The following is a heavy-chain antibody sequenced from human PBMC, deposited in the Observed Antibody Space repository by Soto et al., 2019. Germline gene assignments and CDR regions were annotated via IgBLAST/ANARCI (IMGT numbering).Heavy chain of an antibody. Sequence: QVQLQESGPGLVKPSQTLSLTCTVSGGSISSGDYYWSWIRQPPGKGLEWIGYIYYSGSTYYNPSLKSRVTISVDTSKNQFSLKLSSVTAADPAVYYCARAANYYDSSGHSYGMDVWGQGTTVTVSS. D-gene: IGHD3-22*01. J-gene: IGHJ6*02. CDR1: GGSISSGDYY. CDR2: IYYSGST. CDR3: ARAANYYDSSGHSYGMDV. V-gene: IGHV4-30-4*01.